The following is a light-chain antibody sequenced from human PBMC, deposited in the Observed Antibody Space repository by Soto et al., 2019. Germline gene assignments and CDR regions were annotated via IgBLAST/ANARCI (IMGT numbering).Light chain of an antibody. V-gene: IGLV1-40*01. J-gene: IGLJ2*01. CDR1: RSNIGAGYN. CDR2: GNT. Sequence: QSVLTQPPSVSGAPGQRVTISCTGSRSNIGAGYNVHWYQQLPGTAPKVLIYGNTNRPSGVPDRFSGSKSDTSASLAITGLQAEDEADYYCQSYDSSLSGDVVFGRGTKVTVL. CDR3: QSYDSSLSGDVV.